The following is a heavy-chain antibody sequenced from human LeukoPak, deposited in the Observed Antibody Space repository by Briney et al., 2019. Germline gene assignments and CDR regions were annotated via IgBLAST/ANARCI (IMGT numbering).Heavy chain of an antibody. D-gene: IGHD6-13*01. CDR1: GYTFTSYD. V-gene: IGHV1-2*02. Sequence: GASVKVSCKASGYTFTSYDINWVRQAPGQGLEWMGWINPNSGGTNYAQKFQGRVTMTRDTSISTAYMELSRLRSDDTAVYYCAYSSSWYDYWGQGTLVTVSS. CDR2: INPNSGGT. CDR3: AYSSSWYDY. J-gene: IGHJ4*02.